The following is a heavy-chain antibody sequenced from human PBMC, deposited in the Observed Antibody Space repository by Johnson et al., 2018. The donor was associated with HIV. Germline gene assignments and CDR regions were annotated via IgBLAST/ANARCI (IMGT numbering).Heavy chain of an antibody. CDR3: ARAGCGGDCSTDAFDI. Sequence: VQLVESGGGLIQSGGSLRLSCAASGFSVSSNYMSWVRQAPGKGLEWVSIIYSGGGGGSTYYADSVKGRFTISRDNSKNTLYLQMNSLIAEDTAVYYCARAGCGGDCSTDAFDIWGQGTMVTVSS. D-gene: IGHD2-21*02. J-gene: IGHJ3*02. CDR2: IYSGGGGGST. V-gene: IGHV3-53*01. CDR1: GFSVSSNY.